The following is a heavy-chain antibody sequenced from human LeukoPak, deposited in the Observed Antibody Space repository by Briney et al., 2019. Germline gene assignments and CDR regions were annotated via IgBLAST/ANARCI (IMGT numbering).Heavy chain of an antibody. Sequence: GGSLRLSCAASGFTFSSYAMSWVRQAPGKGLEWVSAISGSGGSTYYADSVKGRFTISRDNSKNTLYLQMNSLRAEDTALYYCARDKDGSGSYYMSGFDYWGQGTLVTVSS. V-gene: IGHV3-23*01. CDR3: ARDKDGSGSYYMSGFDY. CDR1: GFTFSSYA. CDR2: ISGSGGST. J-gene: IGHJ4*02. D-gene: IGHD3-10*01.